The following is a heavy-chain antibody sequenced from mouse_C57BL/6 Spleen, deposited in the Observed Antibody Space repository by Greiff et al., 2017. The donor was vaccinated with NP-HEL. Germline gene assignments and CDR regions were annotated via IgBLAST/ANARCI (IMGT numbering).Heavy chain of an antibody. J-gene: IGHJ1*03. CDR2: IHPNSGST. V-gene: IGHV1-64*01. CDR3: ARFITTVVATSHWYFDG. D-gene: IGHD1-1*01. Sequence: QVQLQQPGAELVKPGASVKLSCKASGYTFTSYWMHWVKQRPGQGLEWIGMIHPNSGSTNYNEKFKSKATLTVDKSSSTAYMQLSSLTSEDSAVYYCARFITTVVATSHWYFDGWGTGTTVTVSS. CDR1: GYTFTSYW.